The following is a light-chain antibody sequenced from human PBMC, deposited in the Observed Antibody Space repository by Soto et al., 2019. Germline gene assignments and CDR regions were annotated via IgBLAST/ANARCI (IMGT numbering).Light chain of an antibody. Sequence: EIVMTQSPGTLSVSPGEGATLSCRASQSVSDKLAWYQQKVGQPPRLLIYGALTRATGIAARFSGSGSGTEFTLTISSLQSEDFAVYYCQQYYNWPQTFGQGTKVDVK. V-gene: IGKV3-15*01. CDR1: QSVSDK. CDR2: GAL. CDR3: QQYYNWPQT. J-gene: IGKJ1*01.